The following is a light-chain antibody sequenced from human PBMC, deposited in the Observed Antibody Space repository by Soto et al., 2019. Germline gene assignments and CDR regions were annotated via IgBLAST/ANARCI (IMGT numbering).Light chain of an antibody. J-gene: IGKJ1*01. V-gene: IGKV3-11*01. Sequence: ALSQSPATLSLPPGERPTLSCRPSQSVSSYLAWYQQKPGQAPRLLIYDASDRATGIPARFSGSGSGTDFTLTISSLEPEDFAVYYCQQRSNWPPWTFGQGTKVDIK. CDR1: QSVSSY. CDR3: QQRSNWPPWT. CDR2: DAS.